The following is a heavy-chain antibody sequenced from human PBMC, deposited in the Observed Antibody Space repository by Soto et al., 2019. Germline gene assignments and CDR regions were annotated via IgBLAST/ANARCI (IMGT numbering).Heavy chain of an antibody. V-gene: IGHV3-21*01. CDR3: ARDISWFGDIGWFDP. CDR1: GFTFSSYS. D-gene: IGHD3-10*01. CDR2: ISSSSSYI. J-gene: IGHJ5*02. Sequence: PGGSLRLSCAASGFTFSSYSMNWVRQAPGKGLEWVSSISSSSSYIYYADPVKGRFTISRDNAKNSLYLQMNSLRAEDTAVYYCARDISWFGDIGWFDPWGQGTLVTVSS.